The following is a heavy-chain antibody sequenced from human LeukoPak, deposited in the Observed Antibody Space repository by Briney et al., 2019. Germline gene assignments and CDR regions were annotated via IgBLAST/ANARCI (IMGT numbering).Heavy chain of an antibody. V-gene: IGHV3-33*01. J-gene: IGHJ6*02. D-gene: IGHD4-11*01. Sequence: GGSLRLSCAASGFMFCNYGMHWGRQAPGQGLEWVALIWYDGSKKYYADSVKGRFTVSRDNSENTLYLQMNSLRADDTAAYYCARGLQPPVLYGMDVWGQGTTVTVSS. CDR2: IWYDGSKK. CDR1: GFMFCNYG. CDR3: ARGLQPPVLYGMDV.